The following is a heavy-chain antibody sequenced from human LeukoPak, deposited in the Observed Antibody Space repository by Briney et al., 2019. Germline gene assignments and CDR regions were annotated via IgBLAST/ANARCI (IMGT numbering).Heavy chain of an antibody. J-gene: IGHJ4*02. CDR1: GGSISSYY. CDR2: IYYSGST. Sequence: PSETLSLTCTVSGGSISSYYWSWIRQPPGKGLEWIGYIYYSGSTNYSPSLKSRVTISVDTSKNQFSLKLSSVTAADTAVYHCARGGSDFWTGYLKDWGQGTLVTVSS. D-gene: IGHD3/OR15-3a*01. V-gene: IGHV4-59*01. CDR3: ARGGSDFWTGYLKD.